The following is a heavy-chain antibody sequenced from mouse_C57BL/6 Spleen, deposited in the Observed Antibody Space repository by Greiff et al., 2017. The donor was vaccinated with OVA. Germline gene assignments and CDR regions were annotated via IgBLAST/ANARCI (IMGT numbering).Heavy chain of an antibody. V-gene: IGHV1-82*01. CDR3: AREGLLLYYYAMDY. D-gene: IGHD2-3*01. J-gene: IGHJ4*01. CDR2: IYPGDGDT. CDR1: GYAFSSSW. Sequence: VQLQQSGPELVKPGASVKISCKASGYAFSSSWMNWVKQRPGKGLEWIGRIYPGDGDTNYNGKFKGKATLTADKSSSTAYMQLSSLTSEDSAVYFCAREGLLLYYYAMDYWGQGTSVTVSS.